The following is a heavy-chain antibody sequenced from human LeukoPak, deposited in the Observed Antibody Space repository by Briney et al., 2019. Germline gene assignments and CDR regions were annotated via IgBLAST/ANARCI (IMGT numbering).Heavy chain of an antibody. CDR2: INPNSGGT. J-gene: IGHJ3*02. V-gene: IGHV1-2*02. CDR3: ARVLYSSSWDAFDI. CDR1: GYTFTGSY. D-gene: IGHD6-13*01. Sequence: ASVKVSCKASGYTFTGSYMHWVRQAPGQGREWMGWINPNSGGTNYAQKFQGRVTMTRDTSISTAYMELSRLRPDDTAVYYCARVLYSSSWDAFDIWGQGTMVTVSS.